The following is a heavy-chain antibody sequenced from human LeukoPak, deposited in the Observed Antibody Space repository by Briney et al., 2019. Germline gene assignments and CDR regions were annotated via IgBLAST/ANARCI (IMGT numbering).Heavy chain of an antibody. J-gene: IGHJ6*03. V-gene: IGHV3-53*01. CDR2: IYSNGNT. CDR1: GFTVSSTY. CDR3: ASSNGAPTDTHYYYMNV. Sequence: PGGSLRLSCEASGFTVSSTYMSWVRQAPGKGLEWVSAIYSNGNTYYTDSVKGRFTISRDNSRSTLDLQMNSLRAEDTAVYYCASSNGAPTDTHYYYMNVWGKGTTVTASS. D-gene: IGHD4-11*01.